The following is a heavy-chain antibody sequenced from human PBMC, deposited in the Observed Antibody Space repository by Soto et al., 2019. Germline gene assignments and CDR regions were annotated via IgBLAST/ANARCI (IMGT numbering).Heavy chain of an antibody. CDR2: IDPSDSYT. CDR3: ARFGVVPAADFDY. D-gene: IGHD2-2*01. V-gene: IGHV5-10-1*01. Sequence: PGESLKISCKGSGYSFTSYWISWVRQMPGKGLEWMGRIDPSDSYTNYSPSFQGHVTISADKSISTAYLQWSSLKASDTAMYYCARFGVVPAADFDYWGQGTLVTVSS. J-gene: IGHJ4*02. CDR1: GYSFTSYW.